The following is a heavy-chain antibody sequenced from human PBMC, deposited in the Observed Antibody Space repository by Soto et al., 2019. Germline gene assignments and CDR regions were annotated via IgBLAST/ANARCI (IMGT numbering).Heavy chain of an antibody. V-gene: IGHV4-39*01. Sequence: QLQLQESGPGLVKPSETLSLTCTVSGGSISSSSYYWGWIRQPPGKGLEWIGSIYYSGSTYYNPSLKSRVTISVDTSMNQFSLKLSSVTVADTAVYYCARLLRHNYYGMDVWGQGTTVNVSS. CDR2: IYYSGST. D-gene: IGHD5-12*01. CDR3: ARLLRHNYYGMDV. J-gene: IGHJ6*02. CDR1: GGSISSSSYY.